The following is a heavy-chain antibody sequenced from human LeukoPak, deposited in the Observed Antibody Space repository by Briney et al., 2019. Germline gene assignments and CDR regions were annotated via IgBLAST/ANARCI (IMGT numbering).Heavy chain of an antibody. CDR2: IYYSGST. Sequence: SETLSLTCTVSGGSISSSSYYWGWIRQPPGKGLEWLGSIYYSGSTYYNPSLKSRVTISVDTSKNQFSLKLSSVTAADTAVYYCARLIAAAGTLGFDYWGQGTLVTVSS. J-gene: IGHJ4*02. CDR3: ARLIAAAGTLGFDY. D-gene: IGHD6-13*01. CDR1: GGSISSSSYY. V-gene: IGHV4-39*01.